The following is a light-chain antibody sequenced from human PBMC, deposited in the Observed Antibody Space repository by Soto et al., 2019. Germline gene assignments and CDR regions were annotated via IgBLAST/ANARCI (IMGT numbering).Light chain of an antibody. CDR3: SSYTSTSSWV. CDR2: EVS. J-gene: IGLJ3*02. V-gene: IGLV2-14*01. Sequence: QSVLTQPASVSGSPGQSITISCTGTSSDVGGYNYVSWYQHHPGKAPKVMIYEVSNRPSGVSNRFSGSESGNTASLTISGLQAEDEADYYCSSYTSTSSWVFXGGTKGTVL. CDR1: SSDVGGYNY.